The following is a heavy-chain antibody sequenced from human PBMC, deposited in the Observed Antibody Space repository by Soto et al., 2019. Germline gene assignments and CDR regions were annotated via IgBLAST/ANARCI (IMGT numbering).Heavy chain of an antibody. J-gene: IGHJ4*02. CDR2: MNPNSGNT. Sequence: ASVKVSCKASGYTFTSYEINWVRQATGQGLEWMGWMNPNSGNTGYAQKFQGRVTMTRNTSISTAYMELSSLRSEDTAVYYCARGSIDFWSGYYSLFDYWGQGTLVTVSS. V-gene: IGHV1-8*01. CDR1: GYTFTSYE. CDR3: ARGSIDFWSGYYSLFDY. D-gene: IGHD3-3*01.